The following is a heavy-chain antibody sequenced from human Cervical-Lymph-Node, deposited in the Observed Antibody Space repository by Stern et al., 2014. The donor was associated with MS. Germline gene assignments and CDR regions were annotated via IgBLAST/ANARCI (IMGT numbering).Heavy chain of an antibody. CDR3: ARGSDWSPFDY. CDR2: ISFDGSNK. D-gene: IGHD6-19*01. V-gene: IGHV3-30*03. Sequence: VQLVESGGGVVQPGRSLRLSCAASGFGFATYGMHWVRQAPGKGLECVAVISFDGSNKNYAVSVKGRFTISRDNSKNTLYLQMSSLRAEDTAVYYCARGSDWSPFDYWGQGTLVTVSS. CDR1: GFGFATYG. J-gene: IGHJ4*02.